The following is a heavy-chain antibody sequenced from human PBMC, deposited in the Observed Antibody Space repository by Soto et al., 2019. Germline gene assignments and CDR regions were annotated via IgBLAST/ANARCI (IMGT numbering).Heavy chain of an antibody. D-gene: IGHD3-3*01. V-gene: IGHV1-18*01. CDR3: ASHVLRFLEWLFSFDY. J-gene: IGHJ4*02. CDR2: INAYNGNT. CDR1: GYTFTSYG. Sequence: GVPVKASCKASGYTFTSYGLCSARQDPRKRLEWMGWINAYNGNTNYSQKFQGRVTITRDTSASTAYMELSSLRAEDTAVYYCASHVLRFLEWLFSFDYWGQGTLVTVSS.